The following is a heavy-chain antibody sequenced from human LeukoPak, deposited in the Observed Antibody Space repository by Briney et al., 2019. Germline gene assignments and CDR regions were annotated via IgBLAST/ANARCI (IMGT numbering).Heavy chain of an antibody. D-gene: IGHD2-15*01. V-gene: IGHV1-18*01. CDR1: GYIFTDYG. Sequence: ASVKVSCKASGYIFTDYGISWVRQAPGQGFEWMGWISGYNGNTNYAQNLQGRVTMTTDTSTSTAYMELRSLRSDGTAVYYCAKGIHPGLGSGASCCFDYWGQGTLVTVSS. J-gene: IGHJ4*02. CDR3: AKGIHPGLGSGASCCFDY. CDR2: ISGYNGNT.